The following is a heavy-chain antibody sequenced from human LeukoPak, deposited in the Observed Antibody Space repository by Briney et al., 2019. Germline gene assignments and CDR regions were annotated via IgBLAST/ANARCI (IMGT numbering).Heavy chain of an antibody. CDR3: ARRLRYCDWLSNNWAFDI. J-gene: IGHJ3*02. Sequence: SETLSLTCTVSGGSISSYYWSWLRQPPGKGLEWIGYIYYSGSTNYNPSLKSRVTISVDTSKNQFSLKLSSVTAADTAVYYCARRLRYCDWLSNNWAFDIWGQGTMVTVSS. D-gene: IGHD3-9*01. V-gene: IGHV4-59*01. CDR2: IYYSGST. CDR1: GGSISSYY.